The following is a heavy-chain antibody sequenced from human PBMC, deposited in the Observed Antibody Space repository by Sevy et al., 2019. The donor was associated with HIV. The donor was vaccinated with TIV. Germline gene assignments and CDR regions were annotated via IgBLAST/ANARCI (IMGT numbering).Heavy chain of an antibody. CDR3: ARGLILEWSWYGMDV. CDR1: GFTVSSNY. V-gene: IGHV3-53*01. CDR2: IYSDGNT. Sequence: GESLKISCAASGFTVSSNYMSWVRPAPGKGLEWVSVIYSDGNTYYADSVKGRFTISRDNSKNTLYLQMNSLRAEDTAVYYCARGLILEWSWYGMDVWGQGTTVTVSS. D-gene: IGHD3-3*01. J-gene: IGHJ6*02.